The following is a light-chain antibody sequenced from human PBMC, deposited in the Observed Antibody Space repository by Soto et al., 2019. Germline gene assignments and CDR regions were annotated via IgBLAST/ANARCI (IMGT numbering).Light chain of an antibody. J-gene: IGLJ2*01. CDR3: GTWDSSLSAVV. CDR1: SSNIGENF. V-gene: IGLV1-51*01. CDR2: DNN. Sequence: QSVLTQPPSVSAAPRQKVTISCSGSSSNIGENFVSWYQLAPGTAPKLLIYDNNKRPSGIPDRFSGSKSGTSATLGITGLQTGDEADYYCGTWDSSLSAVVFGGGTKLTVL.